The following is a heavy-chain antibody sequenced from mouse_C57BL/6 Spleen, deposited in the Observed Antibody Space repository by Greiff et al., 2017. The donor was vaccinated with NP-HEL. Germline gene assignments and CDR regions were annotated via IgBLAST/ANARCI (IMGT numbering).Heavy chain of an antibody. CDR3: ARWDYYDYDEDAMDY. CDR1: GYTFTDYY. CDR2: INPYNGGT. Sequence: VQLQQSGPVLVKPGASVKMSCKASGYTFTDYYMNWVKQSHGKSLEWIGVINPYNGGTSYNQKFKGKATLTVDKSSSTAYMELNSLTSEDSAVYYCARWDYYDYDEDAMDYWGQGTSVTVSS. J-gene: IGHJ4*01. D-gene: IGHD2-4*01. V-gene: IGHV1-19*01.